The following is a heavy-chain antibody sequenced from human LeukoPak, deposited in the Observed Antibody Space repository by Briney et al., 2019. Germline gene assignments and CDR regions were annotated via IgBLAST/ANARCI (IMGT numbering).Heavy chain of an antibody. CDR3: ARNSIAAAGNIIDY. CDR1: GGSISSYY. Sequence: SETLSLTCTVSGGSISSYYWSWIRQPPGKGLEWIGYIYTSGSTNYNPSLRSRVTISVDASKNQFSLKLSSVTAADTAVYYCARNSIAAAGNIIDYWGQGTLVTVSS. V-gene: IGHV4-4*09. J-gene: IGHJ4*02. CDR2: IYTSGST. D-gene: IGHD6-13*01.